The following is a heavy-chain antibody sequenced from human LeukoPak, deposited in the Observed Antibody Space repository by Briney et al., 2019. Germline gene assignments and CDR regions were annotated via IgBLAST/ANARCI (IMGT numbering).Heavy chain of an antibody. CDR2: IYHSGST. CDR1: GGSISSGGYY. D-gene: IGHD6-19*01. CDR3: ARDGAVAGTEGY. J-gene: IGHJ4*02. V-gene: IGHV4-30-2*01. Sequence: PSETLSLTCTVSGGSISSGGYYWSWIRQPPGKGLEWIGYIYHSGSTYYNPSLKSRVTISVDRSKNQFSLKLSSVTAADTAVYYCARDGAVAGTEGYWGQGTLVTVSS.